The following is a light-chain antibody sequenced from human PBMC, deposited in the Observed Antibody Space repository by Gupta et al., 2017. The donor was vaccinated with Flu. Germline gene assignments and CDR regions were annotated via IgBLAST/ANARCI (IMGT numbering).Light chain of an antibody. J-gene: IGLJ2*01. CDR1: SSNIGAGYD. CDR3: QSYDSSLSGV. V-gene: IGLV1-40*01. Sequence: QSVLTQPPSVSAAPGPKVVISCPGSSSNIGAGYDVHWYQQLPGTAPKLLIYGNNNRPSGVPDRFSGSKSGTSASLAITGLQAEDEADYYCQSYDSSLSGVFGGGTKLTVL. CDR2: GNN.